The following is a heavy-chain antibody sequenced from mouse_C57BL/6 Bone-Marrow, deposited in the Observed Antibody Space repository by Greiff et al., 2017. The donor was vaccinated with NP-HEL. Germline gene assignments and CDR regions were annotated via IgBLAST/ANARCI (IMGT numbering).Heavy chain of an antibody. J-gene: IGHJ3*01. V-gene: IGHV1-64*01. D-gene: IGHD2-3*01. CDR3: ASGSAYDGYFPFAY. Sequence: VQLQQPGAELVKPGASVKLSCKASGYTFTSYWMHWVKQRPGQGLEWIGMIHPNSGSTNYNEKFKSKATLTVDKSSSTAYMQLSSLTSEDSAVYYCASGSAYDGYFPFAYWGQGTLVTVSA. CDR2: IHPNSGST. CDR1: GYTFTSYW.